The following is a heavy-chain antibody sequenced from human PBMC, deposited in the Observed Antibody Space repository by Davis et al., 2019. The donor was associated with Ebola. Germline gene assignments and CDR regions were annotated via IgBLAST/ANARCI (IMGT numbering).Heavy chain of an antibody. CDR3: ARQSDYVWGSYRLYFFDY. CDR1: GGSISSYY. J-gene: IGHJ4*02. D-gene: IGHD3-16*02. CDR2: IYYSGST. V-gene: IGHV4-59*08. Sequence: SETLSLTCTVSGGSISSYYWSWIRQPPGKGLEWIGYIYYSGSTYYNPSLKSRVTISVDTSKNQFSLRLSSVTAADTAVYYCARQSDYVWGSYRLYFFDYWGQGTLVTVSS.